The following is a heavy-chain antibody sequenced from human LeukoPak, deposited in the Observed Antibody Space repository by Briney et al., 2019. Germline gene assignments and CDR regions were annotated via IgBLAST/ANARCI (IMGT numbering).Heavy chain of an antibody. CDR3: ARRVQTTGVFDY. CDR1: GYTFTDYY. V-gene: IGHV1-2*06. Sequence: ASIKVSCKASGYTFTDYYMHWVRQAPGQGLQWMGRINPKTGGTNYAQKFQGRLNITGDTYISTAYMELSRLGSDDTAVYYCARRVQTTGVFDYWGQGTLVTVSS. CDR2: INPKTGGT. J-gene: IGHJ4*02. D-gene: IGHD2-8*01.